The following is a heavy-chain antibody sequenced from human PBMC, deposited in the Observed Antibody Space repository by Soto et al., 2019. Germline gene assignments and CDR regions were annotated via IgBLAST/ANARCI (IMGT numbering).Heavy chain of an antibody. V-gene: IGHV4-39*01. Sequence: PSETLPLTCTVSGISISNSSYYWGWIRRPPGKGLEWIGTIYYSGITYYNPSLKSRVTISVDTSKTQFSLKLTCVTAADTAVYYSERHGSNWGQGTLVTFCS. CDR1: GISISNSSYY. CDR3: ERHGSN. J-gene: IGHJ4*02. CDR2: IYYSGIT.